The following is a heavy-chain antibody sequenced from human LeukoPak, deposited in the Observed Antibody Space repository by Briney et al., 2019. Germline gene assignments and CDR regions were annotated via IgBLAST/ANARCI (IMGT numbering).Heavy chain of an antibody. Sequence: RPGGSLRLSCAASGFTFDDYGMSWVRQAPGKGLEWVSGINWNGGSTGYADSVKGRFTISRDNAKNSLYLQMNSLRAEDTALYYCARATYYYGSGSYQIPPTYYYYYYYMDAWGKGTTVTVSS. D-gene: IGHD3-10*01. J-gene: IGHJ6*03. V-gene: IGHV3-20*04. CDR1: GFTFDDYG. CDR3: ARATYYYGSGSYQIPPTYYYYYYYMDA. CDR2: INWNGGST.